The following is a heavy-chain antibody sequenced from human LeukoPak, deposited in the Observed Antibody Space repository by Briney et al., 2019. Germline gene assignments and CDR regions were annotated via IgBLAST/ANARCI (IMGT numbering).Heavy chain of an antibody. J-gene: IGHJ4*02. CDR1: GFTFSDYY. CDR2: ISSSSSYT. CDR3: ARDSVMVVAATYDY. D-gene: IGHD2-15*01. V-gene: IGHV3-11*05. Sequence: GGSLRLSCAASGFTFSDYYMSWIRKAPGKGLEWVSYISSSSSYTNYADPVKGRFTISRDNAKNSLYLQMNSLRAEDTAVYYCARDSVMVVAATYDYWGQGTLVTVSS.